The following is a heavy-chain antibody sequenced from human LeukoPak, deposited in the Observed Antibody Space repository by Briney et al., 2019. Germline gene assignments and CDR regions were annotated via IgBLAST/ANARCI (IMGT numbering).Heavy chain of an antibody. CDR2: IKPDGSEK. J-gene: IGHJ4*02. D-gene: IGHD3-10*01. CDR3: ARERMYSGSGSAYPYYDY. Sequence: GGSLRLSCAASGFTFSSYWMSWVRQSPGKGLEWVANIKPDGSEKYFMDSVKGRFTISRDNAKNALYLEMNSLRAEDTAEYFCARERMYSGSGSAYPYYDYWGQGTLVTVSS. V-gene: IGHV3-7*01. CDR1: GFTFSSYW.